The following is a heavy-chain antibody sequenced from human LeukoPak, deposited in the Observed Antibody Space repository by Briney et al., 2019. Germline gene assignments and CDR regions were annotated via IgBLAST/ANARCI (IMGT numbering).Heavy chain of an antibody. CDR3: AKSSTSGKGSFDY. CDR2: ISYDGSNK. D-gene: IGHD2-2*01. CDR1: GFTFSSYG. J-gene: IGHJ4*02. V-gene: IGHV3-30*18. Sequence: GKSLRLSCAASGFTFSSYGMHWVRQAPGNGLEWVAVISYDGSNKYCADSVKGRFTISRDNSKNTLYLQMNSLRAEDTAVYYCAKSSTSGKGSFDYWGQGTLVTVSS.